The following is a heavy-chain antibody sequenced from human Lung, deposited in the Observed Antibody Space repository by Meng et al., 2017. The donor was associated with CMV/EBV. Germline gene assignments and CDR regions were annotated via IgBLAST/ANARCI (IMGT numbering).Heavy chain of an antibody. J-gene: IGHJ4*02. Sequence: ASXXVSCKASGYTFAGYYMHWVRQAPGQGLEGMGWIHPNSGGTNYAQKFQGRVTMTRDTSISTAYMELSRLRSGDPAGYYCAWSRGVRFLETYWGQGTLVTVSS. D-gene: IGHD3-3*01. CDR2: IHPNSGGT. CDR1: GYTFAGYY. V-gene: IGHV1-2*02. CDR3: AWSRGVRFLETY.